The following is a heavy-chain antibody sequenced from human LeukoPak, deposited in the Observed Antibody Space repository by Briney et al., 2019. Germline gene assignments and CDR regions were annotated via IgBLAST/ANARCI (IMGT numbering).Heavy chain of an antibody. Sequence: SETLSLTCAVYGGSFSGYYWSWIRQPPGKGLEWIGYIYYSGSTNYNPSLKSRVTISVDTSKNQFSLKLSSVTAADTAVYYCAREGVAARLDYWGQGTLVTVSS. V-gene: IGHV4-59*01. CDR2: IYYSGST. CDR3: AREGVAARLDY. CDR1: GGSFSGYY. D-gene: IGHD6-13*01. J-gene: IGHJ4*02.